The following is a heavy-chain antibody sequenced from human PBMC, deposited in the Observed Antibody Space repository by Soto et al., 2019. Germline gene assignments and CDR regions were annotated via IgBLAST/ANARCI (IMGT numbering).Heavy chain of an antibody. V-gene: IGHV5-10-1*01. Sequence: GESLKISCKGSGYSFAGYWITWVRQKPGKGLEWMGRIDPSDSQTYYSPSFRGHVTISVTKSITTVFLQWSSLRASDTAMYYCARQIYDSDTGPNFQYYFDSWCQGTPVTVSS. CDR3: ARQIYDSDTGPNFQYYFDS. J-gene: IGHJ4*02. D-gene: IGHD3-22*01. CDR1: GYSFAGYW. CDR2: IDPSDSQT.